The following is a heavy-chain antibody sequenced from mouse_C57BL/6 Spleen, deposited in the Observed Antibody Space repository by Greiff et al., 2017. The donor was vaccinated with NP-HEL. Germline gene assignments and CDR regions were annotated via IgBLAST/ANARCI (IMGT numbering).Heavy chain of an antibody. Sequence: VKLQQPGAELVKPGASVKLSCKASGYTFTSYWMHWVKQRPGQGLEWIGMIHPNSGSTNYNEKFKSKATLTVDKSSSTAYMQLSSLTSEDSAVYYCARVALTTVVATDYAMDYWGQGTSVTVSS. D-gene: IGHD1-1*01. CDR1: GYTFTSYW. CDR3: ARVALTTVVATDYAMDY. J-gene: IGHJ4*01. V-gene: IGHV1-64*01. CDR2: IHPNSGST.